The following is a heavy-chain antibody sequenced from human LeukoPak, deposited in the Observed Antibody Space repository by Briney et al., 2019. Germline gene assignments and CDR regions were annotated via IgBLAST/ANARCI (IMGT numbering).Heavy chain of an antibody. CDR2: ISAYNGNT. D-gene: IGHD3-22*01. J-gene: IGHJ4*02. Sequence: GSSVKVSCKASGGTFSSYAISWVRQAPGQGLEWMGWISAYNGNTNYAQKLQGRVTMTTDTSTSTAYMELRSLRSDDTAVYYCARTTYYYDSSGSLDYWGQGTLVTVSS. CDR3: ARTTYYYDSSGSLDY. V-gene: IGHV1-18*01. CDR1: GGTFSSYA.